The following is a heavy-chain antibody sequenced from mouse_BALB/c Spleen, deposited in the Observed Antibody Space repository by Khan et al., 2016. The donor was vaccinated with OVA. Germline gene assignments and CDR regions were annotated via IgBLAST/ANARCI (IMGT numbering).Heavy chain of an antibody. CDR1: GYIFTNYG. D-gene: IGHD1-1*01. CDR3: ARTLYSSGYDYSMDY. J-gene: IGHJ4*01. Sequence: QVQLQQSGPELKKPGETVKISCKASGYIFTNYGMTWVKQAPGKGLKWMGWINTYTGEPTYADDFKGRFAFSLATSANTAYLQFNNLKNEDTATYFCARTLYSSGYDYSMDYWGQGTSVTVSS. V-gene: IGHV9-3-1*01. CDR2: INTYTGEP.